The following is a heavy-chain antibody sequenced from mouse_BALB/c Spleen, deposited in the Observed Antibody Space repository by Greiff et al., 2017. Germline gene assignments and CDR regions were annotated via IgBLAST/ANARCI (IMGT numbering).Heavy chain of an antibody. D-gene: IGHD2-4*01. CDR2: ISDGGSYT. Sequence: EVKVVESGGGLVKPGGSLKLSCAASGFTFSDYYMYWVRQTPEKRLEWVATISDGGSYTYYPDSVKGRFTISRDNAKNNLYLQMSSLKSEDTAMYYCARDPYDYDGKAMDYWGQGTSVTVSS. J-gene: IGHJ4*01. CDR1: GFTFSDYY. CDR3: ARDPYDYDGKAMDY. V-gene: IGHV5-4*02.